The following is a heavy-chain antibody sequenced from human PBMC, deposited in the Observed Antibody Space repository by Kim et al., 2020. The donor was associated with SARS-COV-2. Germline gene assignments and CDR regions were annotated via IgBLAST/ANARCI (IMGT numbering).Heavy chain of an antibody. CDR1: GFTFSSYG. CDR3: AKDRMVRAVIIDYCHY. D-gene: IGHD3-10*01. CDR2: IWYDGSNK. Sequence: GGSLRLSCTASGFTFSSYGLHWVRQAPGKGLEWVAVIWYDGSNKYYADSVKGRFTISRDNSKNTLYLQMNGLRAEDTALYYCAKDRMVRAVIIDYCHYWGRGTLVPVSS. J-gene: IGHJ4*02. V-gene: IGHV3-33*06.